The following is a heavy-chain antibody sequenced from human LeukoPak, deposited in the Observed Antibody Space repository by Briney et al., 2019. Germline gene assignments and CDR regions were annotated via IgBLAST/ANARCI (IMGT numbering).Heavy chain of an antibody. CDR1: GFSFSSYA. CDR2: ISGSGGST. D-gene: IGHD6-19*01. CDR3: AKEIAGITVAGHIDY. Sequence: GGSLRLSCAASGFSFSSYAMSWVRQAPGKGLEWVSAISGSGGSTYYADSVKGRFTISRDNSKNTLYLQMNSLRAEDTAVYYCAKEIAGITVAGHIDYWGQGTLVTVSS. J-gene: IGHJ4*02. V-gene: IGHV3-23*01.